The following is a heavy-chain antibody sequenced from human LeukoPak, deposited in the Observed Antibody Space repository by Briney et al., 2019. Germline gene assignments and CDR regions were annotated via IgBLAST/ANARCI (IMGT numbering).Heavy chain of an antibody. Sequence: GESLKISCKASGYSFTSFWIGWVRQMPGKGLEWMEIIYPGDSDTRYRPSFQGQVTSSVHKSITTASLQWSSLKASDSVIYFCATQPGLGYWGQGTPVTVSS. V-gene: IGHV5-51*01. CDR1: GYSFTSFW. CDR3: ATQPGLGY. CDR2: IYPGDSDT. J-gene: IGHJ4*02. D-gene: IGHD1-26*01.